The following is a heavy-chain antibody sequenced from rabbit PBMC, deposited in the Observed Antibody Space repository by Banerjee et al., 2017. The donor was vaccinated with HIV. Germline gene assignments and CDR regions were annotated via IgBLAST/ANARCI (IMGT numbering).Heavy chain of an antibody. Sequence: IYAGSGSTYYASWAKGRFTISKTSSTTVTLQMTSLTAADTATYFCARFPNNIHYTNLDLAGVIGWNFDLWGQGTLVTVS. V-gene: IGHV1S40*01. CDR2: IYAGSGST. D-gene: IGHD4-1*01. CDR3: ARFPNNIHYTNLDLAGVIGWNFDL. J-gene: IGHJ4*01.